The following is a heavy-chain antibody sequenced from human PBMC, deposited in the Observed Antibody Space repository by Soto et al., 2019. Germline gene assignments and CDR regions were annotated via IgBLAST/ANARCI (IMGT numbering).Heavy chain of an antibody. D-gene: IGHD1-26*01. CDR1: RGSVNSGSYY. Sequence: QVQLQESGPGLVKPSETLSLTCTASRGSVNSGSYYWSWIRQPPGKGLEWIGHVYYNGNAKYNPSLKSRVTMSVDTSKNYFSLRLNSVTAADTAVYYCARLYYSAHSGSYYFDHWGQGTPVTVS. CDR3: ARLYYSAHSGSYYFDH. CDR2: VYYNGNA. J-gene: IGHJ4*02. V-gene: IGHV4-61*03.